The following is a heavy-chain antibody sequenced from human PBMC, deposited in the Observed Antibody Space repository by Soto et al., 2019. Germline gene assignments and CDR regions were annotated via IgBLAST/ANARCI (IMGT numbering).Heavy chain of an antibody. V-gene: IGHV3-33*01. CDR3: ARDLPVAVAGTLDY. CDR1: GFSFSSYG. D-gene: IGHD6-19*01. CDR2: IWSDGGSIK. Sequence: QVQLVESGGGVVQPGKSLRLSCVAFGFSFSSYGMHWVRQAPGDGLEWVAFIWSDGGSIKYYADSVKGRFTISRDNSKNTLSLQMNSLRAEDTAVYYCARDLPVAVAGTLDYWGQGTLVTVSS. J-gene: IGHJ4*02.